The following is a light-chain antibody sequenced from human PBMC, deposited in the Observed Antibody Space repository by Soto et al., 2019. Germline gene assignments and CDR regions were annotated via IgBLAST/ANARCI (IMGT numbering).Light chain of an antibody. J-gene: IGKJ5*01. CDR2: GAS. V-gene: IGKV3-20*01. CDR1: HSVSSSY. Sequence: EIVLTQSPGTLSLSPGERATLSCRASHSVSSSYLAWYQQKPDQAPRLLIYGASSRATGIPDRFSGSGSGTDFTRTISRLEPEDCAVYYCQQFDTSPPSTFGQGTRLEIK. CDR3: QQFDTSPPST.